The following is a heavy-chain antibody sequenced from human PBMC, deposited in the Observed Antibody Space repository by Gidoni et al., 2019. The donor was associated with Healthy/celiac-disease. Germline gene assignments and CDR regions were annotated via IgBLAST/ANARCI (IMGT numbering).Heavy chain of an antibody. V-gene: IGHV4-34*01. J-gene: IGHJ4*02. D-gene: IGHD3-3*01. Sequence: QVQLQQRGAGLLKPSETLSLTCAVDGGSFSGYYWSWIRQPPGKGLEWIGEINHRGSTNYNPSLKSRVTISVDTSKTQFSLKLSSVTAADTAVYYCARRVRGGSGYPSPFDYWGQGTLVTVSS. CDR1: GGSFSGYY. CDR2: INHRGST. CDR3: ARRVRGGSGYPSPFDY.